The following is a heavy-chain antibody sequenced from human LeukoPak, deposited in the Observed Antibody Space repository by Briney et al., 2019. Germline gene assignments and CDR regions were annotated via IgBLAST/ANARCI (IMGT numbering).Heavy chain of an antibody. Sequence: ASVKVSCKASGYTFTSYGISWVRQAHGQGLEWMGWISAYNGNTNYAQKLQGRVTMTTDTSTSTAYMELRSLRSDDTAVYYCARWGGRGKAGYGDYSVGYWGQGTLVTVSS. CDR2: ISAYNGNT. J-gene: IGHJ4*02. CDR1: GYTFTSYG. V-gene: IGHV1-18*01. D-gene: IGHD4-17*01. CDR3: ARWGGRGKAGYGDYSVGY.